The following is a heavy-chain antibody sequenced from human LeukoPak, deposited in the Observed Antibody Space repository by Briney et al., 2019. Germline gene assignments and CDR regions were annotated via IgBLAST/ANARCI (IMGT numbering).Heavy chain of an antibody. CDR3: ARGLFEDIVASPHYGMDV. J-gene: IGHJ6*04. CDR2: MNPNGGNT. CDR1: GYTFTSYD. Sequence: ASVKVSCKASGYTFTSYDINWVRQATGQGLEWMGWMNPNGGNTGYAQKFQGRVTMTRNTSISTAYMELSSLRSEDTAVYYCARGLFEDIVASPHYGMDVWGKGTTVTVSS. V-gene: IGHV1-8*01. D-gene: IGHD5-12*01.